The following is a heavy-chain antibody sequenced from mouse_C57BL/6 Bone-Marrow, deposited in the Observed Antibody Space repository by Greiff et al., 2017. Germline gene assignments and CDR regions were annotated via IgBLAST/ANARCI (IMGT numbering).Heavy chain of an antibody. J-gene: IGHJ3*01. CDR1: GYSITSGYY. CDR2: ISYDGSN. Sequence: EVQRVESGPGLVKPSQSLSLTCSVTGYSITSGYYWNWIRQFPGNKLEWMGYISYDGSNNYNPSLKNRISITRDTSKNQFILKLNSVTTEDTATYYCARDRWLLLFAYWGQGTLVTVSA. D-gene: IGHD2-3*01. V-gene: IGHV3-6*01. CDR3: ARDRWLLLFAY.